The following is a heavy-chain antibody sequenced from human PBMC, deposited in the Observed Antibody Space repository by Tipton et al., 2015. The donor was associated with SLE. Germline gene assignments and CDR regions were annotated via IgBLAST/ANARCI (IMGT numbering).Heavy chain of an antibody. V-gene: IGHV1-18*04. CDR2: ISAYNGNT. Sequence: QSGAEVKKPGASVKVSCKASGYTFPSYGISWVRQAPGQGLEWMGWISAYNGNTNYAQKLQGRVTMTTDTSTSTAYMELRSLRSDDTAVYYCARDLLTYYYDSSGYYFGAFDIWGQGTMVTVSS. J-gene: IGHJ3*02. CDR3: ARDLLTYYYDSSGYYFGAFDI. D-gene: IGHD3-22*01. CDR1: GYTFPSYG.